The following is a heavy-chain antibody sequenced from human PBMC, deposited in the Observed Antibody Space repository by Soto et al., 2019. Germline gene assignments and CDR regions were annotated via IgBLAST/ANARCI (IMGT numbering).Heavy chain of an antibody. J-gene: IGHJ6*02. CDR3: ARDRNRYNWNLDV. CDR2: IYYSGST. D-gene: IGHD1-20*01. Sequence: SETLSLTCTVSGGSISSYYWSWIRQPPGKGLEWIGYIYYSGSTNYNPSLKSRVTISVDTSKNQFSLKLSSVTAADTAVYYCARDRNRYNWNLDVWGQGTTVTVSS. CDR1: GGSISSYY. V-gene: IGHV4-59*01.